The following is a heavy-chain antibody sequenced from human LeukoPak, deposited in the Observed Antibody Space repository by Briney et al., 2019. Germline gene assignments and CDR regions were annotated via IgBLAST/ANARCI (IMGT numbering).Heavy chain of an antibody. CDR3: AREKSDYGDYVRFDY. CDR2: IYYSGST. J-gene: IGHJ4*02. CDR1: GGSISSSTYY. Sequence: SETLSLTCTVSGGSISSSTYYWGWIRQPPGKGLEWIGNIYYSGSTNYNPSLKSRVTISVDTSKNQFSLKVRSVTAADTAVYYCAREKSDYGDYVRFDYWGQGTLVTVSS. D-gene: IGHD4-17*01. V-gene: IGHV4-39*07.